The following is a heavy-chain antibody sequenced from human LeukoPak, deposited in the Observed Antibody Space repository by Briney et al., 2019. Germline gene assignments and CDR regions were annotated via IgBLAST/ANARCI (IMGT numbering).Heavy chain of an antibody. J-gene: IGHJ4*02. CDR1: GGSISSSSYY. CDR2: IYYSGST. V-gene: IGHV4-39*01. CDR3: ARGHYGGSSWNR. D-gene: IGHD6-13*01. Sequence: PSETLSLTCTVSGGSISSSSYYWGWIRQPPGKGLEWIGSIYYSGSTYYNPSLKSRVTISVDTSKNQFSLKLSSVTAADTAVYYCARGHYGGSSWNRWGQGTLVTVSS.